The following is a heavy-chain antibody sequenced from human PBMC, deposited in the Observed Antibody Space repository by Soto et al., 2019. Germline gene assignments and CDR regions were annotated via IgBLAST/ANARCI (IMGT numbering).Heavy chain of an antibody. J-gene: IGHJ4*02. V-gene: IGHV3-33*01. Sequence: QVQLVESGGGVVQPGRSLRLSCAASGFTFSSYGMDWVRQAPGKGLEWVAGIWFDGSNKYHADSVKGRFTISRDNSKNTLYLQTNSVRAEDTAVYYCARSYSYGSWSYNSPVDYWGQGTLVTVSS. CDR3: ARSYSYGSWSYNSPVDY. D-gene: IGHD3-10*01. CDR1: GFTFSSYG. CDR2: IWFDGSNK.